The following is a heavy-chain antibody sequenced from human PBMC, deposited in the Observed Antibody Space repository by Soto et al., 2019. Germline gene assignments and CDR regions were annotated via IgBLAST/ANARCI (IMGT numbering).Heavy chain of an antibody. V-gene: IGHV1-3*01. CDR1: GYTFTSYA. J-gene: IGHJ4*02. CDR2: INVGNGNT. D-gene: IGHD2-21*02. Sequence: QVQLVQSGAEVKKPGASVKVSCKASGYTFTSYAMHWVRQAPGQRLEWMGWINVGNGNTKYSQKFQGRVTITRDTSASTAYMELSSLRSEDPAVYYCARSIVVVTAADYWGQGTLVTVSS. CDR3: ARSIVVVTAADY.